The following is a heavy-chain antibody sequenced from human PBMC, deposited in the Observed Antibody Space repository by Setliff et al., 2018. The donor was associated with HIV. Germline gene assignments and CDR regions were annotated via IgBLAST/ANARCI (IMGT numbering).Heavy chain of an antibody. D-gene: IGHD3-10*01. J-gene: IGHJ5*02. CDR2: ISAYNGNT. Sequence: GLEWMGWISAYNGNTNYAQKLQGRVTMTTDTSTSTAYMELRSLRSDDTAVYYCARTKIFSAGFRGYLTGPINWFDPWGQGTLVTVSS. V-gene: IGHV1-18*01. CDR3: ARTKIFSAGFRGYLTGPINWFDP.